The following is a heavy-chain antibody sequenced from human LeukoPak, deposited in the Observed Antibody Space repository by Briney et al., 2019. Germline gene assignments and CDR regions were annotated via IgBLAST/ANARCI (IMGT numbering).Heavy chain of an antibody. CDR1: GFNSGFDFHIYA. V-gene: IGHV3-49*04. D-gene: IGHD5-12*01. J-gene: IGHJ4*02. Sequence: PGGSLRLSCAASGFNSGFDFHIYAMTWVRQAPGKGLEWVGFIRSKAYGGTTEYAASVKGRFTISRDDSKSIAYLQMNSLKTEDTGVYYCARGYSGYEAQSGETWGQGTLVTVSS. CDR3: ARGYSGYEAQSGET. CDR2: IRSKAYGGTT.